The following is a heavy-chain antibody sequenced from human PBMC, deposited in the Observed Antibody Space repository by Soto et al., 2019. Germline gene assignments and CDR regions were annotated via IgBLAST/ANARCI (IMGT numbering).Heavy chain of an antibody. CDR1: GYSFTSYW. V-gene: IGHV5-10-1*01. CDR2: IDPSDSYT. Sequence: GESLKISCKGSGYSFTSYWISWVRQMPGKGLEWMGRIDPSDSYTNYSPSFQGHVTISADKSISTAYLQWSSLKASDTAMYYCARRYCSSTTCSTGFDYYYGLDVWGQGTTVTVSS. CDR3: ARRYCSSTTCSTGFDYYYGLDV. J-gene: IGHJ6*02. D-gene: IGHD2-2*02.